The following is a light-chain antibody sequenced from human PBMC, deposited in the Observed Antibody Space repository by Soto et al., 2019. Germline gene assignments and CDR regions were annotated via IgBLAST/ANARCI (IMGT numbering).Light chain of an antibody. Sequence: DIQMTQSPSTLSASVGDRVTITCRASQSIDTWVAWHQQMPGKAPKLLISKASSLESGVPSRFSGSGSGKEFPLTTNRLQPNDFANYSCQQYXSYRAFGQGTKV. CDR1: QSIDTW. V-gene: IGKV1-5*03. CDR2: KAS. CDR3: QQYXSYRA. J-gene: IGKJ1*01.